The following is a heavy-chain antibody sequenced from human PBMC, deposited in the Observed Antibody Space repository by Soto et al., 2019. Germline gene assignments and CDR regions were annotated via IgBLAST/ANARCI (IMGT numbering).Heavy chain of an antibody. Sequence: VQLVESGGGLVQPGGSLRLSCAASGFTFSSYWMHWVRQAPGKGLVWVSRINSDGSSTSYADSVKGRFTISRDNAKNTLYLQMNGLRAEDTAVYYCARVGYCSGGSCYGVDYWGQGTLVTVSS. CDR2: INSDGSST. D-gene: IGHD2-15*01. J-gene: IGHJ4*02. CDR1: GFTFSSYW. V-gene: IGHV3-74*01. CDR3: ARVGYCSGGSCYGVDY.